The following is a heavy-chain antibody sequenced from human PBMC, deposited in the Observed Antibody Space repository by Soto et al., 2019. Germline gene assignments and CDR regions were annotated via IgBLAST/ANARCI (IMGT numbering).Heavy chain of an antibody. CDR3: ARGRYGDY. CDR1: GYAFTTYG. D-gene: IGHD1-1*01. CDR2: ISAHNGNT. Sequence: QVHLVQSGAEVKKPGASVKVSCKGSGYAFTTYGITWVRQAPGQGLEWMGWISAHNGNTNYAQKLQGRVTVTRDTATGTANMERRSLRADDTAVDYCARGRYGDYWGQGALVTVSS. J-gene: IGHJ4*02. V-gene: IGHV1-18*01.